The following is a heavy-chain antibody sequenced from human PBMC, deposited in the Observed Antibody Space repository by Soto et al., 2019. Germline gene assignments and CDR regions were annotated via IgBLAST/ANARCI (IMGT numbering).Heavy chain of an antibody. CDR2: IWHDGTNQ. V-gene: IGHV3-33*01. CDR1: GFTFSNYG. Sequence: QVQPVESGGGVVQPGRSLRLSCAASGFTFSNYGMQWVRQAPGKGLEWVAVIWHDGTNQYYGDSVKGRFTISRDNSNNTLYLQLNSLRAEDTAVYYCARERGQIDSWGQGTLVTVSS. CDR3: ARERGQIDS. J-gene: IGHJ4*02.